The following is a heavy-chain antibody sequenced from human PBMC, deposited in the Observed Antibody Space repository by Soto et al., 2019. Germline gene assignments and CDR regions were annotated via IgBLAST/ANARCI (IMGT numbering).Heavy chain of an antibody. CDR1: GVTVSSHY. V-gene: IGHV3-53*01. D-gene: IGHD4-17*01. CDR3: ATTVTRLIAFDV. CDR2: LYASDST. Sequence: GGSLRLSCAASGVTVSSHYMSWVRQTPGKGLEWVSILYASDSTFYADSVEGRFTISRDNSKNTVYLQLNSLRAEDTAVYYCATTVTRLIAFDVWGQGTMVTVSS. J-gene: IGHJ3*01.